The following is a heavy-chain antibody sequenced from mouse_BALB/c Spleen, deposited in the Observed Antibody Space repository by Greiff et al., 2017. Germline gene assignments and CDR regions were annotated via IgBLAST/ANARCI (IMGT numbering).Heavy chain of an antibody. CDR2: ISDGGSYT. Sequence: EVQLVESGGGLVKPGGSLKLSCAASGFTFSDYYMYWVRQTPEKRLEWVATISDGGSYTYYPDSVKGRFTISRDNAKNNLYLQMSSLKSEDTAMYYCASRTGTGAMDYWGQGTSVTVSS. J-gene: IGHJ4*01. CDR3: ASRTGTGAMDY. D-gene: IGHD4-1*01. V-gene: IGHV5-4*02. CDR1: GFTFSDYY.